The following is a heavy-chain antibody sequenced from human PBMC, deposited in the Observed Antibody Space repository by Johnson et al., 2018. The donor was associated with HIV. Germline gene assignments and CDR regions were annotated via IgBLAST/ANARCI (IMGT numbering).Heavy chain of an antibody. CDR3: ARVKIAFDI. V-gene: IGHV3-7*05. CDR1: GFTFSSYW. J-gene: IGHJ3*02. Sequence: VQLVESGGGLVQSGGSLRLSCAVSGFTFSSYWMSWVRQAPGKGLEWVANINQDGREKYYVDSVKGRFTIYRDNAKNSLYLQMHSLRVADTAVYYCARVKIAFDIWGQGTMVTVSS. CDR2: INQDGREK.